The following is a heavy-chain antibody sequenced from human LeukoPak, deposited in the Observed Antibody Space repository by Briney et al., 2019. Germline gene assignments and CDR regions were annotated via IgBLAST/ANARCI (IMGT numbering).Heavy chain of an antibody. Sequence: TLSLTCTVSGGSISTYYWSWIRQPPGKALEWLARIDWDDDKYYSTSLKTRLTISKDTSKNQVVLTMTNMDPVDTATYYCVRINQQLLLGDYWGQGTLVTVSS. CDR1: GGSISTYYW. D-gene: IGHD2-2*01. V-gene: IGHV2-70*11. CDR3: VRINQQLLLGDY. J-gene: IGHJ4*02. CDR2: IDWDDDK.